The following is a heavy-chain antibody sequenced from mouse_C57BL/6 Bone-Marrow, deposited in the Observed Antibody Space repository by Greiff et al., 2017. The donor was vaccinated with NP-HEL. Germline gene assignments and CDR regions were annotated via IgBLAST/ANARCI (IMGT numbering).Heavy chain of an antibody. CDR2: IDPETGGT. D-gene: IGHD2-4*01. CDR3: TMIDYDYSWFAY. V-gene: IGHV1-15*01. J-gene: IGHJ3*01. CDR1: GFTFTDYE. Sequence: QVQLQQSGAELVRPGASVTLSCKASGFTFTDYEMHWVKQTPVHGLEWIGAIDPETGGTAYNQKFKGKAILTADKSSSTAYMELRSLTSEDSAVYYWTMIDYDYSWFAYWGQGTRVTVTA.